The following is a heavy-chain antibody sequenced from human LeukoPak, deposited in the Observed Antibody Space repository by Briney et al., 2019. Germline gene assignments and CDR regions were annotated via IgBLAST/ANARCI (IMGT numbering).Heavy chain of an antibody. CDR2: IGGSGVST. CDR3: VTCGSALEG. D-gene: IGHD5-12*01. V-gene: IGHV3-23*01. J-gene: IGHJ4*02. Sequence: GGSLRLSCAASGFTFSSYAMSWVRQAPGKGLEWVSAIGGSGVSTYYVDSVKGRFTISRDNSKNTLYLQMNSLRVEDTAIYYCVTCGSALEGWGQGTLVTVSS. CDR1: GFTFSSYA.